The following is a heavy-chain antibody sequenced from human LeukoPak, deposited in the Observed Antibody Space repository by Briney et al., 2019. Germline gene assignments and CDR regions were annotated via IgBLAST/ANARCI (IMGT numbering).Heavy chain of an antibody. V-gene: IGHV3-23*01. J-gene: IGHJ4*02. CDR3: ARSALGFFDY. CDR1: GFTFSSYA. Sequence: GGSLRLSCAASGFTFSSYAMSWVRQAPGKGLEWVSAISGSGGSTYYADSVKGRFTISRDNSKNTLFLQMNSPRAEDTAVYYCARSALGFFDYWGQGTLVTVSS. D-gene: IGHD3-10*01. CDR2: ISGSGGST.